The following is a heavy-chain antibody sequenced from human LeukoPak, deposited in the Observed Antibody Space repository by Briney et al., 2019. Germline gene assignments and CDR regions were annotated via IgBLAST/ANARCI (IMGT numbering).Heavy chain of an antibody. CDR3: ARCYASGSYGIDY. CDR1: GFTFGSYS. D-gene: IGHD3-10*01. J-gene: IGHJ4*02. V-gene: IGHV3-21*06. CDR2: ISSTSRYI. Sequence: GGSLRLSCAASGFTFGSYSMNWVRQVPGKGLQWVSSISSTSRYIYYADSVKGRFTVSRDNAPNSLSLQMNSLGAEDTAVYYCARCYASGSYGIDYWGQGTLVTVSS.